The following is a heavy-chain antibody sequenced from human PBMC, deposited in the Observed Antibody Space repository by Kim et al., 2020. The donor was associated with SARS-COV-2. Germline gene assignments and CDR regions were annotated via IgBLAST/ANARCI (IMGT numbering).Heavy chain of an antibody. Sequence: TTNSTPSLKSRVTISVDTSKNQFSLKLSSVTAADTAVYYCAREYHYGMDVWGQGTTVTVSS. CDR2: TT. V-gene: IGHV4-59*01. J-gene: IGHJ6*02. CDR3: AREYHYGMDV.